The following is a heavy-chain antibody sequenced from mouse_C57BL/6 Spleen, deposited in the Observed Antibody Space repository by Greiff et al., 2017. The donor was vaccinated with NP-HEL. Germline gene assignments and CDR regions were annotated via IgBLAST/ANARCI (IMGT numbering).Heavy chain of an antibody. CDR3: ARGNYYGSSFDY. CDR2: ISDGGSYT. V-gene: IGHV5-4*03. D-gene: IGHD1-1*01. J-gene: IGHJ2*01. CDR1: GFTFSSYA. Sequence: EVMLVESGGGLVKPGGSLKLSCAASGFTFSSYAMSWVRQTPEKRLEWVATISDGGSYTYYPDSVKGRFTISRDNAKNNLYLQMSHLKSEDTAMYYCARGNYYGSSFDYWGQGTTLTVSS.